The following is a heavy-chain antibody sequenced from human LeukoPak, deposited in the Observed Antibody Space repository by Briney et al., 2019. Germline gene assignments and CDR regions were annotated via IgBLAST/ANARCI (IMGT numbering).Heavy chain of an antibody. D-gene: IGHD3-10*01. J-gene: IGHJ4*02. CDR3: ARDRDGSAAFDY. V-gene: IGHV3-21*01. Sequence: GGSLRLSCAASGFTFSSYNMNWVRQAPGKGLEWVSSISSSSSYIYYADSVKGRFTISRDNAKNSLYLQMNSLRAEDTAVYYCARDRDGSAAFDYWGQGTLVTVSS. CDR2: ISSSSSYI. CDR1: GFTFSSYN.